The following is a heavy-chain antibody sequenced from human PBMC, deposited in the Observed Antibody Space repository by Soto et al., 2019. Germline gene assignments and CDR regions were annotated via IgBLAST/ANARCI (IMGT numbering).Heavy chain of an antibody. CDR1: GFSLTTSGVG. D-gene: IGHD3-3*01. V-gene: IGHV2-5*02. CDR3: AHRVLRTVFGLVTTTAIYFDF. Sequence: QITLNESGPTQVKPRQTLTLTCTFSGFSLTTSGVGVGWIRQSPGKAPEWLALIYCDDDKRYSPSLKSRLTITKDTSKNHVVLTMADLDPADTATYYCAHRVLRTVFGLVTTTAIYFDFWGQGTPVAVSS. J-gene: IGHJ4*02. CDR2: IYCDDDK.